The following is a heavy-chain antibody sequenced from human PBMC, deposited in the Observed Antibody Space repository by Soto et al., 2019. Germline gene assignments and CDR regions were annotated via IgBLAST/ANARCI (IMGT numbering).Heavy chain of an antibody. CDR1: GGSISSGGSY. D-gene: IGHD3-10*01. CDR3: ATATYYYGSGNRSNAFDI. Sequence: QVQLQESGPGLVKPSQTLSLTCTVSGGSISSGGSYWSWIRQHPGKGLEWIGYIYYSGSTYYNPALKRRVTLSVDTSKNQFSLKLSSVTAAETAVYYCATATYYYGSGNRSNAFDIWGQGTMVTVSS. CDR2: IYYSGST. J-gene: IGHJ3*02. V-gene: IGHV4-31*03.